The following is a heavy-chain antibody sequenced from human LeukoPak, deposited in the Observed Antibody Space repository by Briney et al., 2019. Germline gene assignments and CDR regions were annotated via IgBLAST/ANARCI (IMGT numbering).Heavy chain of an antibody. D-gene: IGHD3-22*01. J-gene: IGHJ4*02. Sequence: PSETLSLTCTVSGGSISSYHWSWIRQPPGKGLEWIGYIYYSGSTNYNPSLKSRVTISVDTSKNQFSLKLSSVTAADTAVYYCVKGSGYPTYYFDYGGKGTLVTVSS. CDR2: IYYSGST. CDR3: VKGSGYPTYYFDY. V-gene: IGHV4-59*01. CDR1: GGSISSYH.